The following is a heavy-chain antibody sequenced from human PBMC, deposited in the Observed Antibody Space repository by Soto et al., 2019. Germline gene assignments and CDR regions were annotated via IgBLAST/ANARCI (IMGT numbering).Heavy chain of an antibody. Sequence: SVKVSCKASGFTFTSSAVQWVRQARGQRLEWIGWIVVGSGDTNYAQKFQERVTITRDMSTSTAYMELSSLRSEDTAVYYCAADAPYDFTTSYYYYGMDVWGQGTTVTVSS. V-gene: IGHV1-58*01. D-gene: IGHD3-3*01. CDR2: IVVGSGDT. CDR3: AADAPYDFTTSYYYYGMDV. J-gene: IGHJ6*02. CDR1: GFTFTSSA.